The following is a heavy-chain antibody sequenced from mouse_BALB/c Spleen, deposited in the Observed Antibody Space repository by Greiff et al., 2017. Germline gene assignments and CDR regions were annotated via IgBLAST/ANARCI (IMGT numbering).Heavy chain of an antibody. CDR1: GFTFSSYG. Sequence: EVHLVESGGGLVQPGGSLKLSCAASGFTFSSYGMSWVRQTPDKRLELVATINSNGGSTYYPDSVKGRFTISRDNAKNTLYLQMSSLKSEDTAMYYCARVGGLRSAMDYWGQGTSVTVSS. CDR2: INSNGGST. J-gene: IGHJ4*01. V-gene: IGHV5-6-3*01. D-gene: IGHD2-4*01. CDR3: ARVGGLRSAMDY.